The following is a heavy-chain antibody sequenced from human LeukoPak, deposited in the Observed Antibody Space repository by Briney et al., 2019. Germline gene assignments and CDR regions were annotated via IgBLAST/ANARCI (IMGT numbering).Heavy chain of an antibody. CDR2: IYSGGST. CDR1: GFTVSSNY. CDR3: ARERRQLGLDY. J-gene: IGHJ4*02. V-gene: IGHV3-53*01. D-gene: IGHD6-13*01. Sequence: GGSLRLSCAASGFTVSSNYMSWVRQAPGKGLEWVSVIYSGGSTYYADSVKGRFTISRDNSKNTLYLQMNSLRAEDTAVYYCARERRQLGLDYWGQGTLVTVSS.